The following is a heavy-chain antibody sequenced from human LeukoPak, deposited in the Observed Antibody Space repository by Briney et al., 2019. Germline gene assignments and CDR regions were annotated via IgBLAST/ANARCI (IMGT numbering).Heavy chain of an antibody. CDR1: GFTFSSYA. J-gene: IGHJ4*02. CDR3: ARDRAHSSGWDYFDY. CDR2: VSYDGSNK. D-gene: IGHD6-19*01. V-gene: IGHV3-30-3*01. Sequence: QPGGSLRLSCAASGFTFSSYAMHWVRQAPGKGLEWVAVVSYDGSNKYYADSVKGRFTIPRDNSKNTLYLQMNSLRAEDTAVYYCARDRAHSSGWDYFDYWGQGTLVTVSS.